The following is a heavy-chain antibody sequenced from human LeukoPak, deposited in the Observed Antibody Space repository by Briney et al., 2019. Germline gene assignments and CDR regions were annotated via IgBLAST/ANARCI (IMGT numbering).Heavy chain of an antibody. D-gene: IGHD1-26*01. J-gene: IGHJ4*02. CDR1: GGSVSSGSYY. V-gene: IGHV4-61*01. Sequence: SETLSLTCTVSGGSVSSGSYYWCWIRQPPGKGLEWIGYIYYSGSTNYNPSLKSRVTISVDTSKNQFSLRLSSVTAADTAVYYSARLASGSYGPLTPFDYWGQGTLVTVSS. CDR3: ARLASGSYGPLTPFDY. CDR2: IYYSGST.